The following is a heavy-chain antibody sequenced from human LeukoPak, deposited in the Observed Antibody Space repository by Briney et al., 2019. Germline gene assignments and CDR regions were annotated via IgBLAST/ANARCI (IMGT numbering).Heavy chain of an antibody. J-gene: IGHJ4*02. CDR1: GFTFSDHW. CDR2: KKEDGSEK. Sequence: GGSLRLSCGASGFTFSDHWMSWVRQAPGKGLEWVANKKEDGSEKYYVDSVRGRFTISRDNVKNSLQLQMNSLRVEDTAVYYCAREGSYGWYFDYWGQGTLVTVAS. CDR3: AREGSYGWYFDY. D-gene: IGHD5-18*01. V-gene: IGHV3-7*01.